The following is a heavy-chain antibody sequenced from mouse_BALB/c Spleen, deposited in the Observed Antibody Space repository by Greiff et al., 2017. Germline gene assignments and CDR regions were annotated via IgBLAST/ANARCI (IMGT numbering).Heavy chain of an antibody. Sequence: EVKLMESGAELVRPGALVKLSCKASGFNIKDYYMHWVKQRPEQGLEWIGWIDPENGNTIYDPKFQGKASITADTSSNTAYLQLSSLTSEDTAVYYCASPFYYDYDYWGQGTTLTVSS. CDR3: ASPFYYDYDY. J-gene: IGHJ2*01. D-gene: IGHD2-4*01. CDR2: IDPENGNT. CDR1: GFNIKDYY. V-gene: IGHV14-1*02.